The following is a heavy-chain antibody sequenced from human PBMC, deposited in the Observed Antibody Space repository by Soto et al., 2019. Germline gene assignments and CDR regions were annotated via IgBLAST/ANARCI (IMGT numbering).Heavy chain of an antibody. CDR1: AGSINSSSYF. D-gene: IGHD6-19*01. V-gene: IGHV4-39*01. J-gene: IGHJ5*02. Sequence: PSETLSLTCSVSAGSINSSSYFWGWGRQPPGKGLEWIGSIYYSGSTYYNPSLRSRVTISVDTSKNQFSLKLSSVTAADTAVFYCARHYSSGARNWFDPWGQGTLVTVSS. CDR2: IYYSGST. CDR3: ARHYSSGARNWFDP.